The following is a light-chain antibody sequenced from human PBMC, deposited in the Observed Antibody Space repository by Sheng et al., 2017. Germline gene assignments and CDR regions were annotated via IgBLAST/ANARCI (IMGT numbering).Light chain of an antibody. Sequence: QSVLTQPPSASGTPGQRVTISCSGSSSNIGSNYVYWYQQLPGTAPKLLIYRNNHPXPSGVPDRFSGSKSGTSASLAISGLRSEDEADYYCAAWDDSLRGVFGGGTKLTVL. J-gene: IGLJ3*02. CDR2: RNN. CDR3: AAWDDSLRGV. CDR1: SSNIGSNY. V-gene: IGLV1-47*01.